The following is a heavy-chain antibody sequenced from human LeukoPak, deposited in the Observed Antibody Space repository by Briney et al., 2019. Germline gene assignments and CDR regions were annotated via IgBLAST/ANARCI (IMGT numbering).Heavy chain of an antibody. Sequence: ASVKVSCKTSGYIFTYYYIHWVRQAPGQGLEWMGILNSSGGSTTYAQKFQGRITMTRDASTSTVYMELRSLRSEDTAVYYCARAIYGVAAYSGGLNWFDPWGQGTLVTVSS. V-gene: IGHV1-46*01. J-gene: IGHJ5*02. CDR2: LNSSGGST. D-gene: IGHD6-13*01. CDR1: GYIFTYYY. CDR3: ARAIYGVAAYSGGLNWFDP.